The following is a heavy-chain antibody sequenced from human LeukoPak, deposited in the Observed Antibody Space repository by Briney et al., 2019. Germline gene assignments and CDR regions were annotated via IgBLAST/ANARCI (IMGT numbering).Heavy chain of an antibody. CDR2: INWTGGSS. CDR1: GFTFEDYA. D-gene: IGHD6-13*01. Sequence: GGSLRLSCAASGFTFEDYAMTWIRQVPGKGLEWVSGINWTGGSSYYADSVKGRFTIYRDSVKNSLYLQMNSLRAEDTALYYCARGPIPRSGSWVFDYWGQGTLVTVSS. J-gene: IGHJ4*02. V-gene: IGHV3-20*04. CDR3: ARGPIPRSGSWVFDY.